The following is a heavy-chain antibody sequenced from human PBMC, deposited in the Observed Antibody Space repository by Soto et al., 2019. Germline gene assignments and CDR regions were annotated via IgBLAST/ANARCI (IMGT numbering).Heavy chain of an antibody. CDR1: GDSFKKYV. D-gene: IGHD6-13*01. V-gene: IGHV1-69*13. CDR2: FIPLFGTP. J-gene: IGHJ6*02. CDR3: AGGVKGYSAVLEYYYAMDV. Sequence: SVKVSCKASGDSFKKYVFSWVRQAPGQGLEWMGGFIPLFGTPNYAQEFQGRVTIIADESTSTLYMEMSSLTSGDSAVYYCAGGVKGYSAVLEYYYAMDVWGQGTMVTVSS.